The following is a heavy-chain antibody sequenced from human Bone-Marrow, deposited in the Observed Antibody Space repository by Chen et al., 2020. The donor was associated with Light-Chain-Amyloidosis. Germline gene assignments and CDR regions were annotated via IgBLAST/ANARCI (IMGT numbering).Heavy chain of an antibody. Sequence: EVQLEQSGPDVKKPGESLKISCKGSGYTFPNYWIGWVRQMPGKGLEWMGVIYPDDSDDRYSPSFEGQVTSSADKSITTAYLQWRSLKASDTAMYYCARRRDGYNFDDWGQGTLVTVSS. D-gene: IGHD5-12*01. CDR2: IYPDDSDD. V-gene: IGHV5-51*01. CDR3: ARRRDGYNFDD. J-gene: IGHJ4*02. CDR1: GYTFPNYW.